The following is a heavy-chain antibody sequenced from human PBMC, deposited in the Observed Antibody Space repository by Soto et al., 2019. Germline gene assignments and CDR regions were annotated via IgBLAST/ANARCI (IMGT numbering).Heavy chain of an antibody. V-gene: IGHV5-51*01. CDR3: ARQGGEYQLLRTYYYYYGMDV. CDR1: GYSFTSYW. CDR2: IYPGDSDT. Sequence: GESLKISCKGSGYSFTSYWIGWVRQMPGKGLEWMGIIYPGDSDTRYSPSFQGQVTISADKSISTAYLQWSSLKASDTAMYYCARQGGEYQLLRTYYYYYGMDVWGQGTTVTVSS. D-gene: IGHD2-2*01. J-gene: IGHJ6*02.